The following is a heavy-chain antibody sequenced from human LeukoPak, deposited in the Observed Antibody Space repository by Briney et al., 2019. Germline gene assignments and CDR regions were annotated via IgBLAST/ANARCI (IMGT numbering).Heavy chain of an antibody. CDR3: ARKRGVGVDTNAFDI. CDR2: ISPDSVEK. Sequence: ASVKVPCKASGYTFSDYYMHWVRQAPAQGLEWMGWISPDSVEKKYAQKFQGRVTMTRDTSISTAYMELSRLRSDDTAVYYCARKRGVGVDTNAFDIWGQGIMVTVSS. V-gene: IGHV1-2*02. D-gene: IGHD3-3*01. CDR1: GYTFSDYY. J-gene: IGHJ3*02.